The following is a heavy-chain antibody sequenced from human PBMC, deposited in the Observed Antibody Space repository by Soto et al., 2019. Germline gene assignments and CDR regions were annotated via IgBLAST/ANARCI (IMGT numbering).Heavy chain of an antibody. Sequence: QVQLVQSGAEVKKPGASVKVSCKASGYTFTSYGISWVRQAPGQGLEWMGWISAYNGNTNYAQKFQERVTITRDMSTSTAYMELSSLRSEDTAVYYCAADPLGGGLDPWGQGTLVTVSS. D-gene: IGHD3-16*01. V-gene: IGHV1-18*01. J-gene: IGHJ5*02. CDR1: GYTFTSYG. CDR3: AADPLGGGLDP. CDR2: ISAYNGNT.